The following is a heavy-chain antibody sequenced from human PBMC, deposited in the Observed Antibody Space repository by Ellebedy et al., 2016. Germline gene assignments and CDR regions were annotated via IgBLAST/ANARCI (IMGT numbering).Heavy chain of an antibody. D-gene: IGHD1-26*01. V-gene: IGHV1-46*01. CDR1: AYTFTSYY. Sequence: ASVKVSXXASAYTFTSYYMHWVRQAPGQGLEWMGIINPSGGSTSYAQKFQGRVTMTRDTSTSTVYMELSSLRSEDTAVYYCARDCKWELIYYYYYGMDVWGQGTTVTVSS. CDR2: INPSGGST. CDR3: ARDCKWELIYYYYYGMDV. J-gene: IGHJ6*02.